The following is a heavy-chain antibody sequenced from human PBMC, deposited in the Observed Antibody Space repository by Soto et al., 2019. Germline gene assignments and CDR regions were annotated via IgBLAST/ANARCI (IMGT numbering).Heavy chain of an antibody. V-gene: IGHV1-46*01. Sequence: ASVKVSCKASGYTFTSYYMHWVRQAPGQGLEWMGIINPSGGSTSYAQKFQGRVTMTRDTSTSTVYMELSSLRSEDTAVYYCARGVGIAVAGTVASDYWGQGTLVTVSS. CDR3: ARGVGIAVAGTVASDY. D-gene: IGHD6-19*01. J-gene: IGHJ4*02. CDR1: GYTFTSYY. CDR2: INPSGGST.